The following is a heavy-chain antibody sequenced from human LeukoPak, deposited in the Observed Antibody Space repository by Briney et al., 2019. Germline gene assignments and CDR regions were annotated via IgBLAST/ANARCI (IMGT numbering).Heavy chain of an antibody. J-gene: IGHJ4*02. D-gene: IGHD3-10*01. CDR3: ARDPRTSYYYDSGTYSNPYYFDY. V-gene: IGHV3-30-3*01. CDR2: ISYDGSKK. CDR1: GFTFSSFA. Sequence: GGSLRLSCAASGFTFSSFAMHWVRQAPDKGLEWVAVISYDGSKKYYADSVKGRFTLSRDNSKNTLYLQMNSLRAEDTAVYYCARDPRTSYYYDSGTYSNPYYFDYWGQGTLVTVSS.